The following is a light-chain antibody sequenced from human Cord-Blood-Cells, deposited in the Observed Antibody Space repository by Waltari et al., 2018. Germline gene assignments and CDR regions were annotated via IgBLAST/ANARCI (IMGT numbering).Light chain of an antibody. Sequence: QSALTQPASVSGSPGQSITISCTGTSRHVGGYNYVSWYQQHPGKAPKLMIYEVSNRPSGVSNRFSGSKSGNTASLTISGLQAEDEADYYCSSYTSSSTPFVFGTGTKVTVL. CDR1: SRHVGGYNY. CDR3: SSYTSSSTPFV. J-gene: IGLJ1*01. CDR2: EVS. V-gene: IGLV2-14*01.